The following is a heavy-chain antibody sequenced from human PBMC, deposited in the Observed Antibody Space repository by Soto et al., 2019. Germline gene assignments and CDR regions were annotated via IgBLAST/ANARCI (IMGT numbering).Heavy chain of an antibody. V-gene: IGHV4-34*01. Sequence: WIWIRQTPGKGLQWIGQINHSGSAYYNPSLKSRVTISVHTSNSQFSLELSSVTAADTAVYYCARGLITGSHYSGGWYYFDSWGQGTQVTVSS. CDR2: INHSGSA. CDR3: ARGLITGSHYSGGWYYFDS. J-gene: IGHJ4*02. D-gene: IGHD6-19*01.